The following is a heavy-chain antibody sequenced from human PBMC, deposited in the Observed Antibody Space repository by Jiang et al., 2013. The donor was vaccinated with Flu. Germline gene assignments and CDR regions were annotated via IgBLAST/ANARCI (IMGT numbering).Heavy chain of an antibody. D-gene: IGHD3-16*01. J-gene: IGHJ4*02. CDR3: ARGRGGYYFDY. Sequence: LLKPSETLSLTCTVSGDSISTVTHYWGWIRQPPGKGLEWIGEINHSGSTNYNPSLKSRVTISVDTSKNQFSLKLSSVTAADTAVYYCARGRGGYYFDYWGQGTLVTVSS. CDR2: INHSGST. CDR1: GDSISTVTHY. V-gene: IGHV4-39*07.